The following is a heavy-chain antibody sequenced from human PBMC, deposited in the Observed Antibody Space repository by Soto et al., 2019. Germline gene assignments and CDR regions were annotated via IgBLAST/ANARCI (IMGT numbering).Heavy chain of an antibody. D-gene: IGHD2-2*02. V-gene: IGHV5-10-1*01. CDR2: IDPSDSYT. J-gene: IGHJ6*02. CDR3: ARQDVVVPAAIPDYYYYYGMGV. Sequence: PGESLKISCKGSGYSFTSYWISWVRQMPGKGLEWMGRIDPSDSYTNYSPSFQGHVTISADKSISTAYLQWSSLKASDTAMYYCARQDVVVPAAIPDYYYYYGMGVWGQGTTVTVSS. CDR1: GYSFTSYW.